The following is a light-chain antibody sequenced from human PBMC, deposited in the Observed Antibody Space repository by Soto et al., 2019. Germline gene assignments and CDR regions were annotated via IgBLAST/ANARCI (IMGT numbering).Light chain of an antibody. Sequence: QSVLTQPPSASGTPGQRVTISCSGSNSNVETNYVYWYQQVAGTAPKLLIYSNDQRPSGVPDRFSASKSGTSASLDISGLRPEAEADYYCSANDDSLGGPVFGVGTKLTVL. V-gene: IGLV1-47*02. CDR3: SANDDSLGGPV. CDR2: SND. J-gene: IGLJ2*01. CDR1: NSNVETNY.